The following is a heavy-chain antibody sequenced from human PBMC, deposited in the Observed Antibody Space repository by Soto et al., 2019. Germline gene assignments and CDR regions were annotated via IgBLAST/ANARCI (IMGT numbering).Heavy chain of an antibody. D-gene: IGHD3-3*01. J-gene: IGHJ6*02. CDR3: AIYYDFWSGYGPQYYYYGMDV. Sequence: SVKVSCKASGYTFTSYAISWVRQAPGQGLEWMGGIIPIFGTANYEQKFQGRVTITADESTSTAYMELSSLRSEDTAVYYCAIYYDFWSGYGPQYYYYGMDVWGQGTTVTVSS. CDR1: GYTFTSYA. CDR2: IIPIFGTA. V-gene: IGHV1-69*13.